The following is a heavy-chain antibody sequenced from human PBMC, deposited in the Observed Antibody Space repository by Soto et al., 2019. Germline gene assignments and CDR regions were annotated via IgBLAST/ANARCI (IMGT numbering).Heavy chain of an antibody. CDR2: ISYDGSNK. Sequence: QVQLVESGGGVVQPGRSLRLSCAASGFTFSSYGMHWVRQAPGKGLEWVAVISYDGSNKYYADSVKGRFTISRDNSKNTLYLQMNSLRAEDTAVYYCAKDLGIAVAGTPTEDYYGMDVWGQGTTVTVSS. J-gene: IGHJ6*02. CDR3: AKDLGIAVAGTPTEDYYGMDV. D-gene: IGHD6-19*01. V-gene: IGHV3-30*18. CDR1: GFTFSSYG.